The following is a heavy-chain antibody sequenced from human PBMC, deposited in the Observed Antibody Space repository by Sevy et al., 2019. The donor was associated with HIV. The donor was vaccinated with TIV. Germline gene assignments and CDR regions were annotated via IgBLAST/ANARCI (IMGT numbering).Heavy chain of an antibody. J-gene: IGHJ4*02. CDR3: AKKMGGGSGMAFLVDY. D-gene: IGHD6-13*01. V-gene: IGHV3-23*01. CDR2: ISGTGDYT. Sequence: GGSLRLSCAASGFTFSSFAMGWVRQAPGKGLDWISVISGTGDYTYYADSVKGRFTISRDNSKNTLFLQMNSLRAEDTAIFYWAKKMGGGSGMAFLVDYWGQGILVTVSS. CDR1: GFTFSSFA.